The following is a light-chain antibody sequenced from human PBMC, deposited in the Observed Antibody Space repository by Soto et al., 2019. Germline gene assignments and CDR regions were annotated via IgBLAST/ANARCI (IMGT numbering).Light chain of an antibody. CDR1: QSISSY. Sequence: EIVLTQSPATLSLSPGERATLSRRASQSISSYLAWYQQKSGQPPRLLMYDASKRATGIPARFSGSGSGTDFTLTISSLETEDFAIYYCQQRSDWPSTFGRGTKLEIK. V-gene: IGKV3-11*01. J-gene: IGKJ2*02. CDR3: QQRSDWPST. CDR2: DAS.